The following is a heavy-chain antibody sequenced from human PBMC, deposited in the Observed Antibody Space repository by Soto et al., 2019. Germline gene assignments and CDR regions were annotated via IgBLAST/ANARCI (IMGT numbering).Heavy chain of an antibody. J-gene: IGHJ3*02. Sequence: PGGSLRLSCAASGFTFSDYYMTWIRQAPVKVLEWVSYISNNNNYPYYADFVKGRFTISRDNAKNSLFLQMNSLRAEDTAVYYCAKDFLGDTYYYDSSGYLRGDDAFDIWGQGTMVTVS. V-gene: IGHV3-11*05. CDR3: AKDFLGDTYYYDSSGYLRGDDAFDI. CDR1: GFTFSDYY. CDR2: ISNNNNYP. D-gene: IGHD3-22*01.